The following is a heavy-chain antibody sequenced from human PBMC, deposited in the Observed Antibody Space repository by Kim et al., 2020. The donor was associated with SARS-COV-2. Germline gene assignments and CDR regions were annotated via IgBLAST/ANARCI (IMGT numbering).Heavy chain of an antibody. D-gene: IGHD3-16*01. CDR3: ARHGPSMLYWYLDL. J-gene: IGHJ2*01. CDR1: GGSISSSTYY. Sequence: SETLSLTCTVSGGSISSSTYYWAWIRQPPGKGLEWIGSFYYSGSTYYNPSLKSRVTISVDTSKNQFSLRLSSVTAADTAVYYCARHGPSMLYWYLDLWGRGTLVTVSS. CDR2: FYYSGST. V-gene: IGHV4-39*01.